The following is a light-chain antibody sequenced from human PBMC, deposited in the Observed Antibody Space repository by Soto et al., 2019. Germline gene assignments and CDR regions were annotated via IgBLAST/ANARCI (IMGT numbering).Light chain of an antibody. CDR3: SSYTSSSTSYV. Sequence: QSALTQPASVSGCPGQSITISCTGTSSDVGGYNYVSWYQQHPGKAPKLMIYDVSNRPSGVSNRFSGSKSGNTASLTISGLQAEDKADYYCSSYTSSSTSYVFGTGTKLTVL. CDR2: DVS. J-gene: IGLJ1*01. V-gene: IGLV2-14*01. CDR1: SSDVGGYNY.